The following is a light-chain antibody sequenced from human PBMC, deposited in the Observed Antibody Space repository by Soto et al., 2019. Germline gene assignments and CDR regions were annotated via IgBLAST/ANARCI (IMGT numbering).Light chain of an antibody. Sequence: EIVLTQSPGTLSLSPGERATLSCRASQSVSSSYLAWYQQKPGQAPRLLIYDASSRATGIPDRFSGSGSGTDFNLTISRLEPEDFAVDYCQQYGSSPRTFGQGTKVEIK. CDR1: QSVSSSY. V-gene: IGKV3-20*01. J-gene: IGKJ1*01. CDR2: DAS. CDR3: QQYGSSPRT.